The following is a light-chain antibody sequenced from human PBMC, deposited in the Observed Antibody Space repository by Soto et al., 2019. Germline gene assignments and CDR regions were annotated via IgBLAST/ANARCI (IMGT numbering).Light chain of an antibody. CDR2: DVT. CDR1: SSDVGGYNY. V-gene: IGLV2-11*01. J-gene: IGLJ1*01. CDR3: CSYAGSYSYV. Sequence: QSALTQPRSVSGSPGQSVTISCTGTSSDVGGYNYVSWYQQHPGKAPKLMIYDVTKRPSGVPNRFSGSKPGNRASLTISGLQAEDEADYYCCSYAGSYSYVFGVGTKLTVL.